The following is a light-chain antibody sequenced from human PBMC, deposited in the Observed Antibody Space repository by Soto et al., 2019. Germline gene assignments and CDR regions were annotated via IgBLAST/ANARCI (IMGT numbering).Light chain of an antibody. CDR1: QSISNY. CDR2: AAS. J-gene: IGKJ5*01. V-gene: IGKV1-6*01. CDR3: LQDYNYFG. Sequence: IQMTQSPSSLSASVGDRVTITCRASQSISNYLNWYQQKPGKAPKLLIYAASSLQSGVPSRFSGSGSGTDFTLTISNLQPEDFATYYCLQDYNYFGFGQGTRLEIK.